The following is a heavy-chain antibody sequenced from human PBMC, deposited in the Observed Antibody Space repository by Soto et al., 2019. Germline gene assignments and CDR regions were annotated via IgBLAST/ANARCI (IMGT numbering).Heavy chain of an antibody. J-gene: IGHJ4*02. CDR3: ARTTIVSFLFDY. D-gene: IGHD5-12*01. CDR1: GFSLSNVRMG. V-gene: IGHV2-26*01. Sequence: QVTLKESGPVLVKPTETLTLTCTVSGFSLSNVRMGVSWIRQPPGKALEWLAHIFSNDEKSCSTSLKSRLTISKDTSRGQVVLTMTDMDPVDTATYYCARTTIVSFLFDYWGQGTVVTVSS. CDR2: IFSNDEK.